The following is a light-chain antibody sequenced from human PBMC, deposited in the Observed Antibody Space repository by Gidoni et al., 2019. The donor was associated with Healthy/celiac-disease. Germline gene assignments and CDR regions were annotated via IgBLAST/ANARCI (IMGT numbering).Light chain of an antibody. Sequence: DIQMTQSPSSLSASVGDRVTITCRSSQSISSYLNWYQQKPGKAPKLLIYAASSLQIGVPSRFSGSGSGTDFTLTISSLQPEDFATYYCQQSYITATWTFXXXTKVEIK. V-gene: IGKV1-39*01. CDR1: QSISSY. CDR3: QQSYITATWT. J-gene: IGKJ1*01. CDR2: AAS.